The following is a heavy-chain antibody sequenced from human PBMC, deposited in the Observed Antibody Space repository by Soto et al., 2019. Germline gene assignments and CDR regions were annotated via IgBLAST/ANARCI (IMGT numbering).Heavy chain of an antibody. Sequence: QGQLVQSGGEVKKPGASVKVSCKASGYTFTRYGISWVRQAPGQGLEWMGWISGYNGDTKYAQKFQGRVTMTVDTATTTAYMELRSLTSDDRAVYYCAKNGQPPYSHYGMDAWGQGTTVTVSS. CDR1: GYTFTRYG. V-gene: IGHV1-18*01. CDR2: ISGYNGDT. D-gene: IGHD2-8*01. CDR3: AKNGQPPYSHYGMDA. J-gene: IGHJ6*02.